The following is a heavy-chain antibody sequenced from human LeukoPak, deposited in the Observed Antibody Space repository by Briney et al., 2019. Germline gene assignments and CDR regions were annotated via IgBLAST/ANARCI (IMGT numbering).Heavy chain of an antibody. D-gene: IGHD1-26*01. CDR1: GGTFSSYA. CDR3: ARERRELHYYYYGMDV. V-gene: IGHV1-69*13. Sequence: PGASVKVSCKASGGTFSSYAISWVRQAPGQGLEWMGGIIPIFGTANYAQKFQGRVTVTADESTSTAYMELSSLRSEDTAVYYCARERRELHYYYYGMDVWGQGTTVTVSS. CDR2: IIPIFGTA. J-gene: IGHJ6*02.